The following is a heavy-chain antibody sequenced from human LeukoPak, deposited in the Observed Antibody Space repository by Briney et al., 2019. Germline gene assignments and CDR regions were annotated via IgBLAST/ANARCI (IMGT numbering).Heavy chain of an antibody. CDR3: ARLKGTYDYVWGSYRYDRPFDY. CDR1: GGSFSGYY. CDR2: INHSGST. J-gene: IGHJ4*02. V-gene: IGHV4-34*01. D-gene: IGHD3-16*02. Sequence: SETLSLTCAVYGGSFSGYYWSWIRQPPGKGLEWIGEINHSGSTNYNPSLKSRVTISVDTSKNQFSLKLSSVTAADTAVYYRARLKGTYDYVWGSYRYDRPFDYWGQGTLVTVSS.